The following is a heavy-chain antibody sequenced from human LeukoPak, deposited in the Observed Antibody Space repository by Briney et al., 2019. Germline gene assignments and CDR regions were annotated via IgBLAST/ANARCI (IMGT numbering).Heavy chain of an antibody. V-gene: IGHV1-18*01. CDR3: ARVPLGYCSSTSCPRGDWFDP. Sequence: ASVKVSCKASGYTFTSYGISWVRQAPGQGLEWMGWISAYNGNTNYAQKLQGRVTMTTDTSTSTAYTELRSLRSDDTAVYYCARVPLGYCSSTSCPRGDWFDPWGQGTLVTVSS. CDR1: GYTFTSYG. J-gene: IGHJ5*02. CDR2: ISAYNGNT. D-gene: IGHD2-2*01.